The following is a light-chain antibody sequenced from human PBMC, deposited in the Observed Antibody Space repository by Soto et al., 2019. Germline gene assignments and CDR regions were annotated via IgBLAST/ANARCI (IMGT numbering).Light chain of an antibody. Sequence: EIGLTQSPGTLSLSPGERATLSCRASQTVTRNYLAWHQQKPGQTPRLLIYDASNRATGIPARFSGSGSGTDFTLTISSLEPEDFAVYYCQQRMNWPLTFGQGTRLEI. CDR1: QTVTRNY. CDR3: QQRMNWPLT. CDR2: DAS. J-gene: IGKJ5*01. V-gene: IGKV3-11*01.